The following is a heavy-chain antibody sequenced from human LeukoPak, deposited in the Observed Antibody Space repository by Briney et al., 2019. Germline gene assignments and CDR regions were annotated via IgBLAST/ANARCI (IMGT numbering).Heavy chain of an antibody. V-gene: IGHV3-30*18. CDR2: ISDDGRTE. CDR3: TKEGATGSRYNFDY. CDR1: GFTFSSHG. Sequence: GGSLRLSCAASGFTFSSHGMHWVRQAPGKGLEWVAVISDDGRTEYYADSVKVRFTIYRDNSKNTVSLQINSLRDDDTAVFYCTKEGATGSRYNFDYWGQGTLVTVSS. J-gene: IGHJ4*02. D-gene: IGHD2-15*01.